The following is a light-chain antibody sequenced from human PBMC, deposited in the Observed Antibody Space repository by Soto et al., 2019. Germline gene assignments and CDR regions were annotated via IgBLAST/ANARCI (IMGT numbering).Light chain of an antibody. CDR2: EVT. J-gene: IGLJ3*02. CDR1: SSDVGGYNY. Sequence: QSALTQPASVSGSPGQSITISCTGTSSDVGGYNYVSWYQQHPGKGPKLMIYEVTNRPSGVSNRFSGSKSGNTASLTISGLQAADETDYYCSSYTSSSTLLFGGGTKLTVL. CDR3: SSYTSSSTLL. V-gene: IGLV2-14*01.